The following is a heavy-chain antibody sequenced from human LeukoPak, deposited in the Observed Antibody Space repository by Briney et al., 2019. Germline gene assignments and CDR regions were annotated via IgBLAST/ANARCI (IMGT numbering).Heavy chain of an antibody. CDR2: INPNSGGT. CDR3: ARRYFVSGSYYTDY. V-gene: IGHV1-2*02. J-gene: IGHJ4*02. CDR1: VYTFTGYY. D-gene: IGHD3-10*01. Sequence: VASVKVSCKAAVYTFTGYYMHCVRQAPGQGLEWMGWINPNSGGTNYAQKFQGRVTMTRDTSITTAYMELSRLRSDDTAVYYWARRYFVSGSYYTDYWGQGTLVTVSS.